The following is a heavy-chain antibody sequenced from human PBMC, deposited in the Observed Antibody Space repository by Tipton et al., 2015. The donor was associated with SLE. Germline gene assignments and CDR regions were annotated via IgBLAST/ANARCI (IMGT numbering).Heavy chain of an antibody. J-gene: IGHJ4*02. CDR2: INHSGST. V-gene: IGHV4-34*01. CDR3: ARSRGPYYFDY. CDR1: GGSFSGYY. D-gene: IGHD3-10*01. Sequence: TLSLTCAVYGGSFSGYYWSWIRQPPGKGLEWIGEINHSGSTNYNPSLKSRVTISVDTSKNQFSLKLSSVTAADTAVYYCARSRGPYYFDYWGQGTLVTVSS.